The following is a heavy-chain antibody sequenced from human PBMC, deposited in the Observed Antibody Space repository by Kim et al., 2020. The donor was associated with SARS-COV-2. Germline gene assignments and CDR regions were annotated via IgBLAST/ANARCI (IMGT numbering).Heavy chain of an antibody. CDR2: INPNSGGT. CDR1: GYTFTGYY. V-gene: IGHV1-2*06. CDR3: ARDLTMIVVVIIGYGMDV. J-gene: IGHJ6*02. D-gene: IGHD3-22*01. Sequence: ASVKVSCKASGYTFTGYYMHWVRQAPGQGLEWMGRINPNSGGTNYAQKFQGRVTMTRDTSISTAYMELSRLRSDDTAVYYCARDLTMIVVVIIGYGMDVWGQGTTVTVSS.